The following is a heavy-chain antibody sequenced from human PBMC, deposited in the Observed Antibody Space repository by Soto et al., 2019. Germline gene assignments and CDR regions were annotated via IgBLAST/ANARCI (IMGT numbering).Heavy chain of an antibody. D-gene: IGHD2-21*02. Sequence: EVQLLESGGGLVQPGGSLRLSCAASGFTFSNYAMNWVRQAPGRGLEWVSGISESGGSARYTDSAKGRFTISRDNSKNSLYLQMNSLRVEDTSVYYCARAGYCGPGCYYYFDYWGQGTLVTVSS. J-gene: IGHJ4*02. V-gene: IGHV3-23*01. CDR2: ISESGGSA. CDR1: GFTFSNYA. CDR3: ARAGYCGPGCYYYFDY.